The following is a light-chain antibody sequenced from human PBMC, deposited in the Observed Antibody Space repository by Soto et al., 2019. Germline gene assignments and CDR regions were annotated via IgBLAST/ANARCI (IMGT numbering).Light chain of an antibody. CDR3: HQSYSIRPWT. J-gene: IGKJ1*01. V-gene: IGKV3-20*01. CDR2: GAY. CDR1: QSVSTNN. Sequence: IVLTPSPGTLSSSPGERASFSCMASQSVSTNNLAWYQQRPGQAPRLLIYGAYRRATGIPDRFSGSGYGTDFTLTIHSLQPEDFGTYYCHQSYSIRPWTFGQGTKV.